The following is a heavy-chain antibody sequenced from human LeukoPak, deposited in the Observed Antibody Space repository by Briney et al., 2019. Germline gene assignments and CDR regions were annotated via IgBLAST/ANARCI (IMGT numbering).Heavy chain of an antibody. D-gene: IGHD3-10*01. J-gene: IGHJ3*02. V-gene: IGHV3-21*01. CDR3: ARDYGSGTDAFDI. CDR2: ISSSSSYI. CDR1: GFTFSSYS. Sequence: PGGSLRLSCAASGFTFSSYSMNWVRQAPGKGLEWVSSISSSSSYIYYADSVKGRFTISRDNAKNSLYLRMNSLRAEDTAVYYCARDYGSGTDAFDIWGQGTMVTVSS.